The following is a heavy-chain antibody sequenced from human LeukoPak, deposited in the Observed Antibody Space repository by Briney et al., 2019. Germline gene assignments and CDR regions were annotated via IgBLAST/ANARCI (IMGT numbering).Heavy chain of an antibody. J-gene: IGHJ5*02. CDR1: GGSFSGYY. Sequence: TSETLSLTCAVYGGSFSGYYLSWIRQPPGKGLEWIGEINHGGSTNYNPSLKSRVTISVDTSKNQFSLKLSSVTAADTAVYYCARPPGIAAAWFYPWGQGTLVTVSS. V-gene: IGHV4-34*01. CDR2: INHGGST. CDR3: ARPPGIAAAWFYP. D-gene: IGHD6-13*01.